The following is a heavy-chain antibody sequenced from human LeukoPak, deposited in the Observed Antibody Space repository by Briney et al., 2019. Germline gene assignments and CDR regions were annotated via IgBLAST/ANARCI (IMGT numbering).Heavy chain of an antibody. V-gene: IGHV3-11*01. J-gene: IGHJ4*02. CDR1: GFAFSDHY. D-gene: IGHD6-19*01. CDR2: ISSFGSTI. Sequence: AGRSLRLSCAASGFAFSDHYMSWIRQAPGKGLEWVSYISSFGSTIYYADSVKGRFTISRDNSKSTLYLQMNSLRAEDTAIYYCAKLGVAVNDWWGQGTLVTVSS. CDR3: AKLGVAVNDW.